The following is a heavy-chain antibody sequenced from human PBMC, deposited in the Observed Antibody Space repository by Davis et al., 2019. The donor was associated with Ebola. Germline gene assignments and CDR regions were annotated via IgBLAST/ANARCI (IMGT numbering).Heavy chain of an antibody. CDR3: ARSRGYSYGYGIWSRDTAMDYNWFDP. D-gene: IGHD5-18*01. V-gene: IGHV4-59*12. CDR1: GDSITDYY. CDR2: IYHSGIT. J-gene: IGHJ5*02. Sequence: SETLSLTCTVSGDSITDYYWSWIRQPPGKGLEWIGYIYHSGITNYNPSLKSRVTISVDTSKNQFSLKLSSVTAADTAVYYCARSRGYSYGYGIWSRDTAMDYNWFDPWGQGTLVTVSS.